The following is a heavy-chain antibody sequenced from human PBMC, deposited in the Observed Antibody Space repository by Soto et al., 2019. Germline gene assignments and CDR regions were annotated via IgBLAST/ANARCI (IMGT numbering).Heavy chain of an antibody. Sequence: SETLSLTCSVSGSSIITSYYWGWIRQSPEKGLEWIGSAYYSGSTYYNPSLKSRVTIFVDTSKSQFSLMLGSVTAADTAVYHCARHDWARFYGMDVWGQGTTVTVSS. CDR1: GSSIITSYY. CDR3: ARHDWARFYGMDV. D-gene: IGHD2-21*01. V-gene: IGHV4-39*01. CDR2: AYYSGST. J-gene: IGHJ6*02.